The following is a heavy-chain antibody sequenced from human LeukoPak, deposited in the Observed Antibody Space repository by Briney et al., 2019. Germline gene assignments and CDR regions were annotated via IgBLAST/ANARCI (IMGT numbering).Heavy chain of an antibody. V-gene: IGHV4-34*01. CDR2: INHSGST. CDR1: GGSFSGYY. J-gene: IGHJ4*02. Sequence: SETLSLTCAVYGGSFSGYYWSWIRQPPGKGLEWIGEINHSGSTNYNPSLKSRVTISVDTSKNQFSLKLSSVTAADTAVYYCARGLPDGRVTRVERRSARPFDYWGQGTLVTVSS. CDR3: ARGLPDGRVTRVERRSARPFDY. D-gene: IGHD1-1*01.